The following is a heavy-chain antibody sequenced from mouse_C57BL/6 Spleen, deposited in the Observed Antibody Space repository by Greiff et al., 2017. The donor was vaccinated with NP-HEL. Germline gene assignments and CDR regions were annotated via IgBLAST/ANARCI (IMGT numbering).Heavy chain of an antibody. CDR2: INPNNGGT. V-gene: IGHV1-26*01. J-gene: IGHJ1*03. D-gene: IGHD1-1*01. CDR1: GYTFTDYY. Sequence: EVQLQQSGPELVKPGASVKISCKASGYTFTDYYMNWVKQSHGKSLEWIGDINPNNGGTSYNQKFKGKATLTVDKSSSTAYMELRSLTSEDSAVYYCARGGVYYYGSSYDFDVWGTGTTVTVSS. CDR3: ARGGVYYYGSSYDFDV.